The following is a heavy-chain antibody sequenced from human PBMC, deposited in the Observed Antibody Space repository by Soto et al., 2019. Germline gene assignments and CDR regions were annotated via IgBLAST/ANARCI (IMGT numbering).Heavy chain of an antibody. CDR1: GFTFSSYW. CDR3: ARGGPSSSSSWYPY. Sequence: GSLRLSCAASGFTFSSYWMHWVRQVAEKGLVWVSRIKSDGSSTNYADSVKGRFTISRDNAKNTLYLQMNSLRAEDTAVYYCARGGPSSSSSWYPYWGQGTLVTVS. V-gene: IGHV3-74*01. J-gene: IGHJ4*02. D-gene: IGHD6-13*01. CDR2: IKSDGSST.